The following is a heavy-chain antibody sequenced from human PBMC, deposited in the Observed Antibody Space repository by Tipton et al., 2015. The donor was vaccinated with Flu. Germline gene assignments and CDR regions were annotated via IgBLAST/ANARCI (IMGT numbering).Heavy chain of an antibody. CDR3: ARRDYTNYVSDPKSWFDP. J-gene: IGHJ5*02. Sequence: TLSLTCTVSGGSISSGGYYWGWIRQFPGKGLEWIGTVSRTGSTIYNPSLKSRVTISIDRSKNQFSLNLKSVTAADMAVYYCARRDYTNYVSDPKSWFDPWGQGTLVAVSS. V-gene: IGHV4-61*05. D-gene: IGHD4-11*01. CDR1: GGSISSGGYY. CDR2: VSRTGST.